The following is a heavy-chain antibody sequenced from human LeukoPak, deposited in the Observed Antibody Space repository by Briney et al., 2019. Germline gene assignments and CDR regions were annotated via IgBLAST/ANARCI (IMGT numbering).Heavy chain of an antibody. CDR2: IYGSGST. V-gene: IGHV4-59*08. D-gene: IGHD3-16*02. Sequence: SETLSLTCSVSGGSIRSYYWSWIRQPPGKGLEWIGYIYGSGSTKFNASLKSRVTISVDTSKNQFSLKLSSVTAADTAVYYCARQGRLSTASHWFDPWGQGTLVTVSS. CDR3: ARQGRLSTASHWFDP. J-gene: IGHJ5*02. CDR1: GGSIRSYY.